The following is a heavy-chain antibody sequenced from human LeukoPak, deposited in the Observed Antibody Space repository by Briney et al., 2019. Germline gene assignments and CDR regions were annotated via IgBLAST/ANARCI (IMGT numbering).Heavy chain of an antibody. CDR2: ISSSGSTI. Sequence: GGSLRLSCAASGFTFSSYEMNWVRQAPGKGLEWVSYISSSGSTIYYADSVKGRFTISIDNAKNSLYLHMNSQRAEETAVYYCAGLGIIIFGGVWGQGTTVTISS. CDR1: GFTFSSYE. D-gene: IGHD3-10*02. CDR3: AGLGIIIFGGV. V-gene: IGHV3-48*03. J-gene: IGHJ6*02.